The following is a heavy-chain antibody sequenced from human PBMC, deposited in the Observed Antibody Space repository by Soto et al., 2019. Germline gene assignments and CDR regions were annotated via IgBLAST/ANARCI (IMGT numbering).Heavy chain of an antibody. J-gene: IGHJ4*02. V-gene: IGHV1-18*01. CDR3: ARGLYYYDSSGYCDY. CDR2: ISAYNGNT. Sequence: ASVKVSCKASGGTFSSYAISWVRQAPGQGLEWMGWISAYNGNTNYAQKLQGRVTMTTDTSTSTAYMELRSLRSDDTAVYYCARGLYYYDSSGYCDYWGQGTLVTVSS. D-gene: IGHD3-22*01. CDR1: GGTFSSYA.